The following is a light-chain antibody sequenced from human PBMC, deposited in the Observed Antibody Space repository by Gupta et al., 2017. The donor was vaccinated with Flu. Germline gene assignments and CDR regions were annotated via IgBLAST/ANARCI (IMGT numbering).Light chain of an antibody. J-gene: IGKJ1*01. Sequence: PGTLSVSPGERATRSFRASQNIGTNLAWYQQNPGHPPRLLIYGASVRATGIPARFTGSASGTEFTLTIISLQSEDFAVYSFHHYNAWPWTFGQGTKVEIK. CDR1: QNIGTN. CDR3: HHYNAWPWT. V-gene: IGKV3-15*01. CDR2: GAS.